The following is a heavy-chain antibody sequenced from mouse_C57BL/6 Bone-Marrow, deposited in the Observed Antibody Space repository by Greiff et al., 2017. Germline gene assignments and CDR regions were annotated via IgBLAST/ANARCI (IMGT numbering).Heavy chain of an antibody. CDR2: IRNKANGYTT. D-gene: IGHD2-1*01. CDR1: GFTFTDYY. Sequence: EVKLQESGGGLVQPGGSLSLSCAASGFTFTDYYMSWVRQPPGKALEWLGFIRNKANGYTTEYSASVKGRFTISRDNSQSILYLQMNALRAEDSATYYCARGYYVIRRGFYYALYYWGQKTSHTVSP. CDR3: ARGYYVIRRGFYYALYY. J-gene: IGHJ4*01. V-gene: IGHV7-3*01.